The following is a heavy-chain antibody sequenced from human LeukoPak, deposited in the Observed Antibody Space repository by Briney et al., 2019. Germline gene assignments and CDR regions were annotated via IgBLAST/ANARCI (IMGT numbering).Heavy chain of an antibody. J-gene: IGHJ4*02. V-gene: IGHV3-30*04. Sequence: PGGSLRLSCAASGFSFSSYAMNWVRQAPGKGLEWVAVISYDGSNKYYADSVKGRFTISRDNSKNTLYLQMNSLRAEDTALYYCARSKQWLVLGYWGQGTLVTVSS. CDR1: GFSFSSYA. CDR2: ISYDGSNK. CDR3: ARSKQWLVLGY. D-gene: IGHD6-19*01.